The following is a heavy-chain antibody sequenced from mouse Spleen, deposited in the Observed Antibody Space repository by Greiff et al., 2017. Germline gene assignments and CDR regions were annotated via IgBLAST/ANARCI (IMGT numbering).Heavy chain of an antibody. J-gene: IGHJ3*01. V-gene: IGHV1-64*01. CDR3: ARSLWRGFAY. CDR2: IHPNSGST. Sequence: QVQLQQSGAELVKPGASVKLSCKASGYTFTSYWMHWVKQRPGQGLEWIGMIHPNSGSTNYNEKFKSKATLTVDKSSSTAYMQLSSLTSEDSAVYYCARSLWRGFAYWGQGTLVTVSA. CDR1: GYTFTSYW.